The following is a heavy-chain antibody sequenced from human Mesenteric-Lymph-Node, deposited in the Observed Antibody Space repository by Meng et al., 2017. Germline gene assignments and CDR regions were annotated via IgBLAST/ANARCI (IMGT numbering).Heavy chain of an antibody. CDR3: ARDFHDYYDISGYYPYYFPY. J-gene: IGHJ4*02. Sequence: SETLSLTCAISGDSVSSNSAAWNWISQSPSRGLEWLGRTYYRSKWYNDYAVSVKIRITINPDTPKNQFSLQLNAVTPVDTAVYYCARDFHDYYDISGYYPYYFPYWGQGTLVTVSS. V-gene: IGHV6-1*01. D-gene: IGHD3-22*01. CDR2: TYYRSKWYN. CDR1: GDSVSSNSAA.